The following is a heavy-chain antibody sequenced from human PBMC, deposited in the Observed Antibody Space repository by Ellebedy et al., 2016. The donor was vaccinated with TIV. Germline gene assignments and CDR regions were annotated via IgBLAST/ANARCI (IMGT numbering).Heavy chain of an antibody. CDR3: ARRKITVFGETDAFDI. D-gene: IGHD3-3*01. J-gene: IGHJ3*02. CDR1: GGSMKNYY. Sequence: MPSETLSLTCTVSGGSMKNYYWTWIRQPPGKGLEWLGQIFYSGSTNYNPSLKSRVTISGDTSKNQFSLRLSSVTAADTAGYYCARRKITVFGETDAFDIWGQGTVVTVSS. V-gene: IGHV4-59*01. CDR2: IFYSGST.